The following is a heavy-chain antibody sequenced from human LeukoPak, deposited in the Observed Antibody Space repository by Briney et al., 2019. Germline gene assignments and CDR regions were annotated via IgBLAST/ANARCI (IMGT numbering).Heavy chain of an antibody. CDR2: INPNSGGT. V-gene: IGHV1-2*02. CDR1: GYTFTGYY. J-gene: IGHJ4*02. CDR3: ARAVSGSHLSFDY. Sequence: GASVKVSCKASGYTFTGYYMHWVRQAPGQGLEWMGWINPNSGGTNYAQKFQGRVTMTRDTSISTAYMELSRLRSDDTAVYYCARAVSGSHLSFDYWGQGTLVTVSS. D-gene: IGHD1-26*01.